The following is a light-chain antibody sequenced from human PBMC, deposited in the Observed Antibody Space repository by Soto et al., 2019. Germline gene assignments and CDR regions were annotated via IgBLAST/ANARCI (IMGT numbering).Light chain of an antibody. CDR2: AAS. Sequence: DIQMTQSPSSLSPSVGDRVTITCRASQSIAGYLNWYQHKPGKAPKLLIYAASSLQSGVPSRFSGSRSGTEFTLTISSLQPEDFATYYCQQSYTTLFTFGPGTKVDI. CDR3: QQSYTTLFT. CDR1: QSIAGY. J-gene: IGKJ3*01. V-gene: IGKV1-39*01.